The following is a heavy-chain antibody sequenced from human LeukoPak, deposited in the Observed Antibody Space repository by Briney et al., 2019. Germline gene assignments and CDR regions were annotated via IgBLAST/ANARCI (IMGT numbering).Heavy chain of an antibody. CDR2: IYTSGST. J-gene: IGHJ4*02. D-gene: IGHD2-2*01. CDR1: GGSISSGSYY. CDR3: ARHKDIVVVPAAIWWFDY. V-gene: IGHV4-61*02. Sequence: SQTLSLTCTVSGGSISSGSYYWSWIRQPAGKGLEWIGRIYTSGSTNYNPSLKSRVTISVDTSKNQFSLKLSSVTAADTAVYYCARHKDIVVVPAAIWWFDYWGQGTLVTVSS.